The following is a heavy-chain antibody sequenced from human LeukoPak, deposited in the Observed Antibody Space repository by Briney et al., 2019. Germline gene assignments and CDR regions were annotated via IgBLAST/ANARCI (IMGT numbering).Heavy chain of an antibody. Sequence: GESLKISCEASGYTFTHQWIGWVRQIPGTGLEWAGIIYPRDSDTIYSPSFQGHVTISADTSINTAYLEWRSLEASDTAMYYCARHSDVVGAIWGQGTQVTVSS. J-gene: IGHJ4*02. D-gene: IGHD3-16*01. CDR2: IYPRDSDT. CDR1: GYTFTHQW. V-gene: IGHV5-51*01. CDR3: ARHSDVVGAI.